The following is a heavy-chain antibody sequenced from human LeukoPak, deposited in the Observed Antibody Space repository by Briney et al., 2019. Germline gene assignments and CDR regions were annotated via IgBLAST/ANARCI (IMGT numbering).Heavy chain of an antibody. D-gene: IGHD3-3*01. CDR2: IYYSGST. Sequence: NPSETLSLTCTVSGGSISSGDYYWSWIRQPPGKGLEWIGYIYYSGSTYYNPSLKSRVTISVDTSKNQFSLKLSPVTAADTAVYYCARDFWSGYVLWGQGTLVTVSS. J-gene: IGHJ4*02. CDR3: ARDFWSGYVL. V-gene: IGHV4-30-4*01. CDR1: GGSISSGDYY.